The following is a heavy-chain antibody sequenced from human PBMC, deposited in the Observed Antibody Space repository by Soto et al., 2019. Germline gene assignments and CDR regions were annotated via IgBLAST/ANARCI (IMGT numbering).Heavy chain of an antibody. V-gene: IGHV1-69*06. CDR2: IIPIFGTA. CDR3: ALGGRETYNRNWFDP. J-gene: IGHJ5*02. Sequence: SVTGACKASGGTFSSDAISWVRQAPGQGLEWMGGIIPIFGTANYAQKFQGRVTITADKSTSTAYMELSSLRSEDRAVYYCALGGRETYNRNWFDPWGQGTLVTVSS. D-gene: IGHD3-16*01. CDR1: GGTFSSDA.